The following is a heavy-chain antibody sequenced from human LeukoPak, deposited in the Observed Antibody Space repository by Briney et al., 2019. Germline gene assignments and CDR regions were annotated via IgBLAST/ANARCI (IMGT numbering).Heavy chain of an antibody. CDR1: GGSFSGYY. J-gene: IGHJ4*02. Sequence: PSETLSLTCAVYGGSFSGYYWSWIRQPPGKGLEWIGEINHSGSTNYNPSLKSRVSISLDTSNNQFSLQLSSVTAADTAIYYCARDTSGYDRFDYWGQGTLVTVSS. CDR2: INHSGST. CDR3: ARDTSGYDRFDY. V-gene: IGHV4-34*01. D-gene: IGHD5-12*01.